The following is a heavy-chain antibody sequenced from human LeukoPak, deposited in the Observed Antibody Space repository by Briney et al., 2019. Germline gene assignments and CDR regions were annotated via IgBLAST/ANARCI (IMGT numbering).Heavy chain of an antibody. D-gene: IGHD6-13*01. V-gene: IGHV4-34*01. Sequence: PSETLSLTCAVYGGSFSGYYWSWIRQPPGKGLEWIGEINHSGSTSYNPSLKSRVTISVDTSKNQFSLKLSSVTAADTAVYYCARGNIRRSSSWYPKWGQGTLVTVSS. CDR1: GGSFSGYY. CDR3: ARGNIRRSSSWYPK. J-gene: IGHJ4*02. CDR2: INHSGST.